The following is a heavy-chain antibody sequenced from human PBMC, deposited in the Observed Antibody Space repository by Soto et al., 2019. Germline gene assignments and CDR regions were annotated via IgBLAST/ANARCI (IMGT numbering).Heavy chain of an antibody. D-gene: IGHD3-9*01. CDR1: GFSFAGYA. J-gene: IGHJ4*02. CDR2: ISGGGGST. Sequence: PWGSLRLSFAASGFSFAGYALTWVRLAPGKGLEWVASISGGGGSTYYTDSVKGRFSISRDNSNRVVYLQMGSLTAGDTAVYYCAKTETFNGYYNACDXWGQGTGATVSX. CDR3: AKTETFNGYYNACDX. V-gene: IGHV3-23*01.